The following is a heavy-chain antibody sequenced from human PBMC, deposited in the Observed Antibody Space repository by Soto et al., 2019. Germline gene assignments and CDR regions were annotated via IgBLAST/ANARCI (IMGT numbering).Heavy chain of an antibody. CDR2: IKSKTDGGTT. V-gene: IGHV3-15*01. CDR1: GFTFSNAW. Sequence: EVQLVESGGGLVKPGGSLRLSCAASGFTFSNAWMSWVRQAPGKGLEWVGRIKSKTDGGTTDYAAPVKGRFTISRDDSKNSLYLQMNSLKTEDTAVYYCTTALTGTTSWYGMDVWGQGTTVTVSS. CDR3: TTALTGTTSWYGMDV. D-gene: IGHD1-20*01. J-gene: IGHJ6*02.